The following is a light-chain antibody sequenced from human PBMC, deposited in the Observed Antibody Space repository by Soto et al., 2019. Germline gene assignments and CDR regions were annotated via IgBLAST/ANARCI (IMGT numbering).Light chain of an antibody. Sequence: QSVLTQPASVSGSPGQSLTISCTGSSTDVGSYNLVSWYQHHPGKAPKLVIYEDTKRPSGLSNRFSASKSGNTASLTISGLQAEDEADYYCCSYVDSSSWVFGGGTQLTVL. V-gene: IGLV2-23*01. J-gene: IGLJ3*02. CDR3: CSYVDSSSWV. CDR1: STDVGSYNL. CDR2: EDT.